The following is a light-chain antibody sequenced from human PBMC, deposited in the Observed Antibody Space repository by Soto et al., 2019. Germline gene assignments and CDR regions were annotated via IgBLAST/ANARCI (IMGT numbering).Light chain of an antibody. CDR2: DVT. Sequence: QSALTQPASVSGSPGQSITISCTGTSSDVGAYNYVSWYQQHPGKAPKVIIYDVTNRPSGVSNRFSGSKSGNTASLTISGLQPEDEADYYCTSYTRTTTYVFGTGTKLTVL. J-gene: IGLJ1*01. V-gene: IGLV2-14*01. CDR3: TSYTRTTTYV. CDR1: SSDVGAYNY.